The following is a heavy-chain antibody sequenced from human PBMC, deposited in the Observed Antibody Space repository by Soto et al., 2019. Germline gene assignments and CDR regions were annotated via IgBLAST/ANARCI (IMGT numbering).Heavy chain of an antibody. CDR3: ARGRAWESGGSCYLDY. Sequence: SETLSLTCAVYGGSFSGYYWSWIRQPPGKGLEWIGEINHSGSTNYNPSLKSRVTISVDTSKNQFSLKLSSVTAADTAVYYCARGRAWESGGSCYLDYWGQGTLVTVSS. D-gene: IGHD2-15*01. J-gene: IGHJ4*02. CDR2: INHSGST. CDR1: GGSFSGYY. V-gene: IGHV4-34*01.